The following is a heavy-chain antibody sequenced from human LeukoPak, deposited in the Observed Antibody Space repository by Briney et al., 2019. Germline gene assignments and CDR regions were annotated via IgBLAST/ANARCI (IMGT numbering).Heavy chain of an antibody. CDR2: INPNSGGT. CDR3: ARGSQRPLGYYDSSGYSIDY. V-gene: IGHV1-2*02. CDR1: GYTFTGYY. J-gene: IGHJ4*02. Sequence: VSVTVSCKASGYTFTGYYIYWVRQAPGQGLEWMGWINPNSGGTNYAQKFQGRVTMTRDTSISTAYMELSRLRSDDTAVYYCARGSQRPLGYYDSSGYSIDYWGQGTLVTVSS. D-gene: IGHD3-22*01.